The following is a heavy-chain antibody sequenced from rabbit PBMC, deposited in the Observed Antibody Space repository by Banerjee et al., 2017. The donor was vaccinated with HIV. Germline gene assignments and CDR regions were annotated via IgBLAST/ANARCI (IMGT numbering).Heavy chain of an antibody. CDR3: ARGTSSSGYYSGSLNL. D-gene: IGHD1-1*01. V-gene: IGHV1S45*01. CDR2: INTSSGNT. Sequence: EESGGDLVQPEGSLTLTCTASGFSFSSGYWICWVRQAPGKGLEWIACINTSSGNTVYARWAKGRFTISKTSSTTVTLQMTSLTAADTATYFCARGTSSSGYYSGSLNLWGPGTLVTVS. CDR1: GFSFSSGYW. J-gene: IGHJ4*01.